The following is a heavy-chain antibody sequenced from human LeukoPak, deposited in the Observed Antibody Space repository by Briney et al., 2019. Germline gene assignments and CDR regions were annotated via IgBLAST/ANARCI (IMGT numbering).Heavy chain of an antibody. CDR3: ARVACSGDSCYMDY. V-gene: IGHV3-21*06. D-gene: IGHD2-15*01. CDR2: ISRSSNYI. CDR1: GFTFSNAW. J-gene: IGHJ4*02. Sequence: PGGSLRLSCAASGFTFSNAWMNWVRQAPGKGLEWVSSISRSSNYIYYADSMKGRFTISRDNAKNSLYLQINSLRAEDTAVYYCARVACSGDSCYMDYWGQGTLVTVSS.